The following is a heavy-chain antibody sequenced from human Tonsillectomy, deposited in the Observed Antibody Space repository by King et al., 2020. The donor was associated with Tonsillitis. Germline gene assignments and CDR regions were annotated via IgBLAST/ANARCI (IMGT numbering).Heavy chain of an antibody. Sequence: QLVQSGAEVKKPGASVKVSCKASGYTFTSFGIGWVRQAPGQGLEWMGWISAYNGNTTYAQKLQGRVTLTTEPSTSTAYMELRSLRSDDTAIYYCASTFPRTAVLALLPTNSYYSHMDVWGKGTTVTVS. CDR3: ASTFPRTAVLALLPTNSYYSHMDV. V-gene: IGHV1-18*01. CDR2: ISAYNGNT. CDR1: GYTFTSFG. J-gene: IGHJ6*03. D-gene: IGHD2-21*02.